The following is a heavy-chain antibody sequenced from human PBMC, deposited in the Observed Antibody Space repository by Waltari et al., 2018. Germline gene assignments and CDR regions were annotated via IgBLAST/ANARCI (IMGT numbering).Heavy chain of an antibody. J-gene: IGHJ4*02. CDR1: GYTFSDYY. V-gene: IGHV1-2*02. CDR2: INPNSEST. CDR3: ARDGSLDF. Sequence: QVQLVQSGAEVKKPGASVKVSCKAFGYTFSDYYMHWVRQAPGQGLEWMGWINPNSESTKYAQKFQGRVTLTRDTSINTVYMALSRLRSDDTALYYCARDGSLDFWGQGTLVTVSS.